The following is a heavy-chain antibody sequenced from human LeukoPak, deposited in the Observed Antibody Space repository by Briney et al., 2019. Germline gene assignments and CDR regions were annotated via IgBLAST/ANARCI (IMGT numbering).Heavy chain of an antibody. CDR2: INTNTGNP. D-gene: IGHD6-19*01. CDR3: ARLSVSTASSGLTEIFDY. V-gene: IGHV7-4-1*02. CDR1: GYTFTSYA. J-gene: IGHJ4*02. Sequence: ASVKVSCKASGYTFTSYAMNWVRQAPGQGLEWMGWINTNTGNPTYAQGFTGRFVFSLDTSVSTAYLQISSLKAEDTAVYYCARLSVSTASSGLTEIFDYWGQGTLVTVSS.